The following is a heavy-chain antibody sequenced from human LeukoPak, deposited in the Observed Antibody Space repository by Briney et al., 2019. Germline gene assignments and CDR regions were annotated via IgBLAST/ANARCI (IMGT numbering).Heavy chain of an antibody. V-gene: IGHV3-74*01. J-gene: IGHJ3*02. D-gene: IGHD3-16*01. CDR1: GFIFSSYW. CDR3: ARELPRIGGQTDASDI. CDR2: SKNDGSST. Sequence: PGGSLRLSCAASGFIFSSYWMHWVRQAPGKGLVWVSRSKNDGSSTSYADSVKGRFTISRDNAKNTLYLQMNSLRAEDTAVYYCARELPRIGGQTDASDIWGQGTMVTVS.